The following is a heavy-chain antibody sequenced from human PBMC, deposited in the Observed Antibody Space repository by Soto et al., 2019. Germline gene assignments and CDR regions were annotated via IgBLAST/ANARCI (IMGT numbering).Heavy chain of an antibody. CDR3: ARDLWFGESFGYYYGMDV. D-gene: IGHD3-10*01. J-gene: IGHJ6*02. V-gene: IGHV4-30-4*01. CDR2: ISYTGST. Sequence: SETLSLTCTVSGGSISTDIYYWTWIRQPPGKGLEWIGYISYTGSTSYSPSLKSRVSISVDTSKKQFSLRLTSLSAADTAVYYCARDLWFGESFGYYYGMDVWGRGTTVTVSS. CDR1: GGSISTDIYY.